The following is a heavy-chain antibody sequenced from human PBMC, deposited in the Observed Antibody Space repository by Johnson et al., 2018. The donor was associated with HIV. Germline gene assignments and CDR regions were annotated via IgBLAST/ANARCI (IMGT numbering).Heavy chain of an antibody. CDR2: IGTAGDT. CDR3: ARTLGFGTEAAFDI. J-gene: IGHJ3*02. V-gene: IGHV3-13*01. D-gene: IGHD3-10*01. Sequence: VQLVESGGGLVQPGGSLKLSCAASGFTFSSYDMHWVRQGTGKGLEWVSDIGTAGDTYYPGSVKGRFTISRENAKNSLYLQMNSLRAGDPAVYYCARTLGFGTEAAFDIWGQGTMVTVSS. CDR1: GFTFSSYD.